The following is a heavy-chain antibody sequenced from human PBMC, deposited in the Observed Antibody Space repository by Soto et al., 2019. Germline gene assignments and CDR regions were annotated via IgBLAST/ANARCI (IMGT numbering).Heavy chain of an antibody. CDR2: MWPSGGP. Sequence: QVHLQESGPGLVTPSGTLSLTCAVSGVSIGSPNWWTWVRQAPGKGLEWIGEMWPSGGPTYNPSLRNRVTISVDHSKNHLSLTLTSVTAADTAIYYCARCLHCSNGGRFDPWGQGALVTVSS. J-gene: IGHJ5*02. CDR1: GVSIGSPNW. V-gene: IGHV4-4*02. CDR3: ARCLHCSNGGRFDP. D-gene: IGHD2-8*01.